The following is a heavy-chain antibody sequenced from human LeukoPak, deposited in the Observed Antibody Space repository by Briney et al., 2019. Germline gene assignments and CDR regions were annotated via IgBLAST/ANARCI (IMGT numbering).Heavy chain of an antibody. CDR2: VHSSGST. D-gene: IGHD4-17*01. J-gene: IGHJ2*01. CDR1: GGSMSCQF. V-gene: IGHV4-59*08. CDR3: ARHVSVTPWFFDL. Sequence: SETLSLTCTFSGGSMSCQFWSWFRQPPGKGLEWIGYVHSSGSTNYNPPLKSRVTISIDTSKNQFSLNLSSVTAADTALYYCARHVSVTPWFFDLWGRGTLVTVSS.